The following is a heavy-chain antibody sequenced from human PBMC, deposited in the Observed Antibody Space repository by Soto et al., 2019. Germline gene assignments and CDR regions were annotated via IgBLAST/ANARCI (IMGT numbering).Heavy chain of an antibody. V-gene: IGHV3-30*18. CDR3: ANGLSGDVDY. D-gene: IGHD2-21*01. CDR1: GFTFSSYG. Sequence: PGGSLRLSCAASGFTFSSYGMHWVRQAPGKGLEWVAVISYDGSNKYYADSVKGRFTISRDNSKNTLYLQMNSLRAEDTAVYYCANGLSGDVDYWGQGTLVTVSS. CDR2: ISYDGSNK. J-gene: IGHJ4*02.